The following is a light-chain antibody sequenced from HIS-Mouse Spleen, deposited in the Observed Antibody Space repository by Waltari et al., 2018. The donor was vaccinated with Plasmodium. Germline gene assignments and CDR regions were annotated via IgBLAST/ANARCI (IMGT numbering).Light chain of an antibody. J-gene: IGLJ2*01. CDR2: QDG. CDR3: QAWDSSTVV. V-gene: IGLV3-1*01. Sequence: SYELTQPPSVSVSPGQTARITCPGDKLGDKYACWYQQKPGQSPVLVIYQDGKRPSGIPERFSGSNTGNTATLTISGTQATDEADYYCQAWDSSTVVFGGGTKLTVL. CDR1: KLGDKY.